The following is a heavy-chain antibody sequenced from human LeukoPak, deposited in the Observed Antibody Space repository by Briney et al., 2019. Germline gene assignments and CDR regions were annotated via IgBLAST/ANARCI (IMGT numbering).Heavy chain of an antibody. CDR3: AKQSAGSAAWYSLHYDF. J-gene: IGHJ4*02. CDR1: GGSIKSNN. D-gene: IGHD6-13*01. V-gene: IGHV3-23*01. CDR2: ISGSDGST. Sequence: ETLSLTCAVSGGSIKSNNWWSWVRQPPGKGLEWVSAISGSDGSTYYADSVKGRFTISRDNSKDTLYLQMNGLRAEDTAVYFCAKQSAGSAAWYSLHYDFWGQGTLVTVSS.